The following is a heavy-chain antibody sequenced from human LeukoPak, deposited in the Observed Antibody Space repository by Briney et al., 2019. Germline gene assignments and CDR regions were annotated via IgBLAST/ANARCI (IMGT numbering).Heavy chain of an antibody. CDR1: GGSITNYH. D-gene: IGHD3-16*01. J-gene: IGHJ4*02. Sequence: SETLSLTCTVSGGSITNYHWSWIRQPAGKGLEWIGRIYASGSTYYNPSLNRRVTMSVDTSKSQFSLRLTSVTAADTAVYYCARDKGNQETYTRFDYWGQGTLVTVSS. CDR2: IYASGST. CDR3: ARDKGNQETYTRFDY. V-gene: IGHV4-4*07.